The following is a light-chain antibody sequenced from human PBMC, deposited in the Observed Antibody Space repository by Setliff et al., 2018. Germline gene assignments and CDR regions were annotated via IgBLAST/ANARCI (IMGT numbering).Light chain of an antibody. CDR3: SSHTTSSTWV. CDR2: EVS. V-gene: IGLV2-14*01. Sequence: QSVLAQPASVSGSPGQSITISCTGTSSDVGVYNSVSWYQQHPGKAPKLMIYEVSNRPSGISSRFSGSKSGNTASLTISGLQAEDEADYYCSSHTTSSTWVFGGGTKVT. J-gene: IGLJ3*02. CDR1: SSDVGVYNS.